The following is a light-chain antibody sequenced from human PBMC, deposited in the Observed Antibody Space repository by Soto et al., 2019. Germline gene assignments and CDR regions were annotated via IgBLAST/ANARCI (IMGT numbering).Light chain of an antibody. CDR3: QQHNGWPLT. CDR2: VAS. CDR1: RGVAAN. V-gene: IGKV3-15*01. Sequence: EKVRTKPQATLSFPPGERATLSGRGSRGVAANLAWYRQNPGQAPSPLIYVASTRATGVPARFSGSGSGTEFTFTISSLQSEDFAVYYCQQHNGWPLTFGGGTKVEI. J-gene: IGKJ4*01.